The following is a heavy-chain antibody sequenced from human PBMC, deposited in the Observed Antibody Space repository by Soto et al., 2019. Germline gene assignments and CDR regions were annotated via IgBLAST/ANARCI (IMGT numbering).Heavy chain of an antibody. V-gene: IGHV1-18*01. Sequence: QVQLVQSGAEVKKPGASVKVSCKASGYTFTSYGISWVRQAPGQGLEWMGWISAYNGNTTDAQKLQGRVTMTTDTSTSTAYMELRSLRSDDTAVYYCARGGSQRYYYYYYYCMDVWGQGTTVTVS. J-gene: IGHJ6*02. CDR2: ISAYNGNT. D-gene: IGHD1-26*01. CDR1: GYTFTSYG. CDR3: ARGGSQRYYYYYYYCMDV.